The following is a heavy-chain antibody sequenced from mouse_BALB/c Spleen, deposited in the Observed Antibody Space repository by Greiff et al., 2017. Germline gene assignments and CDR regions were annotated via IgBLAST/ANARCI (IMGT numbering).Heavy chain of an antibody. CDR1: GFTFSSYA. CDR2: ISSGGSYT. V-gene: IGHV5-6-4*01. CDR3: TKTQSTMITTSYYFDY. J-gene: IGHJ2*01. D-gene: IGHD2-4*01. Sequence: DVMLVESGGGLVKPGGSLKLSCAASGFTFSSYAMSWVRQTPEKRLEWVATISSGGSYTYYPDSVKGRFTISRDNAKNTLYLQMSSLKSEDTAMYYCTKTQSTMITTSYYFDYWGQGTTLTVSS.